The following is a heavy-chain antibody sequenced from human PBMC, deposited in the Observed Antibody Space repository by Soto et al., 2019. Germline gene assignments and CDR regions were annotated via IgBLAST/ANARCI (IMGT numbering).Heavy chain of an antibody. CDR2: IWYDGSNK. CDR1: GFTFSSHG. J-gene: IGHJ4*02. D-gene: IGHD4-17*01. V-gene: IGHV3-33*01. Sequence: QVQLVESGGGMVQPGRSLRLSCAASGFTFSSHGMHWVRQAPGKGLEWVAVIWYDGSNKYYADSVKGRLTISRDNSQNTLYLQMNSLRAEDTAVYYCARGNGGSYFDNWGQGTLVTVSS. CDR3: ARGNGGSYFDN.